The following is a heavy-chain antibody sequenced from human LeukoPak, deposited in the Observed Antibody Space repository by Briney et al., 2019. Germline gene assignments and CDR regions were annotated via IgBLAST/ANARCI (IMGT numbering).Heavy chain of an antibody. CDR2: IYYSGST. Sequence: SETLSLTCTVSGGSISSSSYYWGWIRQPPGKGLEWIGSIYYSGSTYYNPSLKSRVTISVDTSKNQFSLKLSSVTAADTAVYYCARLGYCSSTSCLAEAFDIWGQGTMVTVSS. D-gene: IGHD2-2*01. V-gene: IGHV4-39*01. J-gene: IGHJ3*02. CDR3: ARLGYCSSTSCLAEAFDI. CDR1: GGSISSSSYY.